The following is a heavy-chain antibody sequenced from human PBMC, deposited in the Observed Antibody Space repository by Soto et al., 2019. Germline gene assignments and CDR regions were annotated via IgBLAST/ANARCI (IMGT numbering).Heavy chain of an antibody. CDR3: ARDRRLAAAGQYYYYYGMDV. CDR2: MNPNSGGT. J-gene: IGHJ6*02. CDR1: GYTFTSYD. Sequence: ASVKVSCKASGYTFTSYDINWVRQATGQGLEWMGWMNPNSGGTNYAQKFQGWVTMTRDTSISTAYMELSRLRSDDTAVYYCARDRRLAAAGQYYYYYGMDVWGQGTTVTVSS. D-gene: IGHD6-13*01. V-gene: IGHV1-2*04.